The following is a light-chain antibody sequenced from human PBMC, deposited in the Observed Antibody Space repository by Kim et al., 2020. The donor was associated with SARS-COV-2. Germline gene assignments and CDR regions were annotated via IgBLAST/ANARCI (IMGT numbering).Light chain of an antibody. CDR1: QGINRS. V-gene: IGKV1-27*01. CDR3: QKYNSAPLT. CDR2: ASS. J-gene: IGKJ4*01. Sequence: DFQMTQSPSSRSTSVGDTVSITCRASQGINRSLAWYQQKPGKAPNLLIYASSTLRSGVPSRFSGSGSGTDFTLTISSLQPEDVATYYCQKYNSAPLTFGGGTSWRS.